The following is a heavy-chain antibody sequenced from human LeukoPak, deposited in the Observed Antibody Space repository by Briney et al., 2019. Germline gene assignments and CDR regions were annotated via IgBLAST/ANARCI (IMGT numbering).Heavy chain of an antibody. CDR3: ARQAATAYDYFDF. D-gene: IGHD1-1*01. CDR2: IYPGDSDT. CDR1: GYSFTTYW. V-gene: IGHV5-51*01. Sequence: GESLKISCKGSGYSFTTYWIGWVRQMPGEGLEWMGIIYPGDSDTRYSPSFQGQVTISADKSINTAYLQRSSLKASDTAMYYCARQAATAYDYFDFWGQGTLVTVSS. J-gene: IGHJ4*02.